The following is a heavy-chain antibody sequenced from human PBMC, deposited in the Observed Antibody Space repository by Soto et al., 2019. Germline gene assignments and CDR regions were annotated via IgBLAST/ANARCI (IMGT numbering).Heavy chain of an antibody. V-gene: IGHV3-30*18. Sequence: GGSLRLSCAASGFTFSSYGMHWVRQAPGKGLEWVAVISYDGSNKYYADSVKGRFTISRDNSKNTLYLQMNSLRAEDTAVYYCAKDRAHCSGGSCPNWFDPWGQGTLVTVSS. D-gene: IGHD2-15*01. J-gene: IGHJ5*02. CDR1: GFTFSSYG. CDR3: AKDRAHCSGGSCPNWFDP. CDR2: ISYDGSNK.